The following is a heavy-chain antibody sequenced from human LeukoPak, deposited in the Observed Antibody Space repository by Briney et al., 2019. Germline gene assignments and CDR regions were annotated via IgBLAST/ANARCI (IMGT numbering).Heavy chain of an antibody. D-gene: IGHD3-16*01. CDR1: GFTFSSYS. V-gene: IGHV3-21*01. CDR2: ISSRSSYI. Sequence: GGSLRLSCAASGFTFSSYSMNWVRQAPGKGLEWVSSISSRSSYIYYADSVKGRFTISRDNAKNSLYLQMNSLRAEDTAVYYCARDVFGAPHGYWGQGTLVTVSS. CDR3: ARDVFGAPHGY. J-gene: IGHJ4*02.